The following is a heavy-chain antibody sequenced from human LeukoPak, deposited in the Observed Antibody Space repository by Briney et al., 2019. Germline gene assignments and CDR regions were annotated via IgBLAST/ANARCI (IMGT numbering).Heavy chain of an antibody. CDR1: GFTFSDSA. V-gene: IGHV3-73*01. CDR3: TRDSGTYNWFDP. CDR2: MDKETNLYAT. Sequence: GGSLILSCVASGFTFSDSAIHWVRQSSGKGLEWIGHMDKETNLYATALAASVKGRFTVSRDDSKNTAYLHMNSLKTEDTALYYCTRDSGTYNWFDPWGQGTLVTVSS. D-gene: IGHD1-26*01. J-gene: IGHJ5*02.